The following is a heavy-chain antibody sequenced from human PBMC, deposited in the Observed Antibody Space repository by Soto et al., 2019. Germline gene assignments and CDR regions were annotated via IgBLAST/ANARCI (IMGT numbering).Heavy chain of an antibody. Sequence: SETLSLTCTVSRASITRYYFSWIRQPPGKGLEWIGYLYYSGSSTYNPSLRSRVTISVDTPKNQISLKLNSVTAADTAVDFCVVSRGGLGWFDPWGMGILVTVS. CDR2: LYYSGSS. CDR1: RASITRYY. J-gene: IGHJ5*02. D-gene: IGHD2-8*01. V-gene: IGHV4-59*08. CDR3: VVSRGGLGWFDP.